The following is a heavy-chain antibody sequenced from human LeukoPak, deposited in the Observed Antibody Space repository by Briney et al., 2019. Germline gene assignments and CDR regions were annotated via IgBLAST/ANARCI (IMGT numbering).Heavy chain of an antibody. Sequence: SETLSLTCTVSGGSISSYYWSWIRQPPGKGLEWIGYIYYSGSTNYNPSLKSRVTISVDTSKNQFSLKLSSVTAADTAVYYCTSGSYSFYYMDVWGKGTTVTVSS. J-gene: IGHJ6*03. CDR1: GGSISSYY. CDR2: IYYSGST. D-gene: IGHD1-26*01. V-gene: IGHV4-59*01. CDR3: TSGSYSFYYMDV.